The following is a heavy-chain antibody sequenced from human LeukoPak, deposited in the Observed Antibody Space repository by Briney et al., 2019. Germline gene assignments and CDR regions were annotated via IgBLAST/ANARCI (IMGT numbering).Heavy chain of an antibody. CDR3: ARGPPTVEYYYYGMDV. V-gene: IGHV3-11*04. CDR1: GFTFSDYY. Sequence: GGSLRLSCAASGFTFSDYYVSWIRQAPGKGLEWVSYISSSGSTIYYADSVKGRFTISRDNAKNSLYLQMNSLRAEDTAVYYCARGPPTVEYYYYGMDVWGQGTTVTVSS. J-gene: IGHJ6*02. D-gene: IGHD4-17*01. CDR2: ISSSGSTI.